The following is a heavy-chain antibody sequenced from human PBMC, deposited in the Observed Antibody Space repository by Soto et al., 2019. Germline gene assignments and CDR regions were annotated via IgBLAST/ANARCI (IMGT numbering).Heavy chain of an antibody. CDR2: INLTSGDT. J-gene: IGHJ4*02. D-gene: IGHD5-12*01. CDR3: ATGPAGYDLYGPEA. V-gene: IGHV1-2*02. Sequence: ASVKVSCKTSGATFTDSSMHWVRQAPGQGLEWLGWINLTSGDTNYAEKCRGSVTMTRDTSIITAYLELTRLKSDDTAVYYCATGPAGYDLYGPEAWGQGTLVTFSS. CDR1: GATFTDSS.